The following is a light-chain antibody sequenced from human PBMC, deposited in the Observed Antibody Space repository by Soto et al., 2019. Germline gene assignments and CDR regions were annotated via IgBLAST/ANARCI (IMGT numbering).Light chain of an antibody. J-gene: IGKJ2*01. V-gene: IGKV3-20*01. CDR1: QSLTSSS. CDR3: QRYGPSPPYT. CDR2: GAS. Sequence: EIVLTQSPGTLSLSPGERATLSCRASQSLTSSSFAWYQQKPGQPPRLLIYGASSRATGIPARFSGSGSGTDLTLTISGLAPEDFAVYYCQRYGPSPPYTFGQGTKLEIK.